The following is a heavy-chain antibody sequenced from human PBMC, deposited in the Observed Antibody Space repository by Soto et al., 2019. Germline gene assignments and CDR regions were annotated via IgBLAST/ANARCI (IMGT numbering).Heavy chain of an antibody. CDR3: TTPTVTTSDYYFDY. CDR2: IKSKTDGGTT. CDR1: GFTFSNAW. V-gene: IGHV3-15*07. D-gene: IGHD4-4*01. J-gene: IGHJ4*02. Sequence: PGGSLGLSCDASGFTFSNAWMNWVRQAPGKGLEWVGRIKSKTDGGTTDYAAPVKGRFTISRDDSKNTLYLQMNSLKTEDTAVYYCTTPTVTTSDYYFDYWGQGTLVTVSS.